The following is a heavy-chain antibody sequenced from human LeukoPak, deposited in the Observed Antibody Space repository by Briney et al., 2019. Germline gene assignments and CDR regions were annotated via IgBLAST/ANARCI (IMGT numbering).Heavy chain of an antibody. CDR1: GYTFTSYG. CDR2: ISAYNGNT. D-gene: IGHD2/OR15-2a*01. Sequence: GASVKVSCKASGYTFTSYGISWVRQAPGQGLEWMGWISAYNGNTNYAQKLQGRVTMTTDTSTSTAYMELRSLRSDDTAVYYCARDHVVRAKYCAFDIWGQGTMVTVSS. J-gene: IGHJ3*02. V-gene: IGHV1-18*01. CDR3: ARDHVVRAKYCAFDI.